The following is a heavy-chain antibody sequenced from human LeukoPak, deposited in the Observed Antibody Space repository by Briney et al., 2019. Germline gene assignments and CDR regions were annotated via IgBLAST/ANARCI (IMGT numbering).Heavy chain of an antibody. J-gene: IGHJ1*01. CDR1: GFTVSSNY. D-gene: IGHD5-18*01. Sequence: PGGSLRLSCAASGFTVSSNYMSWVRQAPGKGLEWVSVIYSGGSAYYADSVKGRFTISRDNSKNTLYLQMNSLRAADTAVYYCARTASYGIQHWGQGTLVTVSS. V-gene: IGHV3-66*01. CDR2: IYSGGSA. CDR3: ARTASYGIQH.